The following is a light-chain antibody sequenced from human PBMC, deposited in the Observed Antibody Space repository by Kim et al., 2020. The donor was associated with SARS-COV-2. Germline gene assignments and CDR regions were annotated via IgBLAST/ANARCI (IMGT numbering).Light chain of an antibody. V-gene: IGKV3-20*01. J-gene: IGKJ5*01. CDR3: QQYASSLIT. CDR2: GAS. CDR1: QSVTSNY. Sequence: EIVLTQSPGTLSLSPGERATLSCRASQSVTSNYLAWYQQKPGQAPRLLIYGASSRATGIPDRFSGSGSGTDFTLTISRLEPEDLAVYYCQQYASSLITFGQGTRLEIK.